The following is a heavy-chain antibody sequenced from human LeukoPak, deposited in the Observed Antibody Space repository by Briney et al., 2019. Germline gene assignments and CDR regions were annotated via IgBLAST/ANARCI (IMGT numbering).Heavy chain of an antibody. Sequence: SETLSLTCTVSGGSISSYYWSWIRQPPGKGLEWIGYTYYSGSTNYNPSLKSRVTISVDTSKNQFSLKLSSVTAADTAVYYCARRGRSGLAAFDYWGQGTLVTVSS. D-gene: IGHD3-16*01. V-gene: IGHV4-59*08. CDR1: GGSISSYY. J-gene: IGHJ4*02. CDR3: ARRGRSGLAAFDY. CDR2: TYYSGST.